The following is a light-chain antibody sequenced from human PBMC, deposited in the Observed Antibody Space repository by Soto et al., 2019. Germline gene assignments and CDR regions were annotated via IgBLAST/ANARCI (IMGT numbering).Light chain of an antibody. Sequence: AIRLTQSPYSLSASTGDRVTLTCRASQGIRNDLGWYQQRPGKAPKLLIYKASSLESGVPSRFSGSGSGTEFTLTISSLQPDDFATYYCQQYNSYPWTFGQGTKVDI. V-gene: IGKV1-13*02. CDR3: QQYNSYPWT. CDR1: QGIRND. CDR2: KAS. J-gene: IGKJ1*01.